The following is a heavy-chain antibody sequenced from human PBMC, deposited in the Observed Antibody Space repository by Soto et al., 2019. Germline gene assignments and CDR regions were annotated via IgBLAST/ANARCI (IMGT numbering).Heavy chain of an antibody. V-gene: IGHV4-31*03. Sequence: SETLSLTCTVSGASVSTGAYYWGWVRQRPGRGLEWIGYVYESGYTYYNMSLKSRLTISLDRSNNQFSLGLTSVTAADTAVYYCARSGGLVQHIVVVTAIQGGWFDPWGQGTLVTVSS. J-gene: IGHJ5*02. CDR3: ARSGGLVQHIVVVTAIQGGWFDP. CDR2: VYESGYT. D-gene: IGHD2-21*02. CDR1: GASVSTGAYY.